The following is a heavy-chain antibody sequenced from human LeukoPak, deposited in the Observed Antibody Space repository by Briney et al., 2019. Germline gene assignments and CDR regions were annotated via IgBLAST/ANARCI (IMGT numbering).Heavy chain of an antibody. CDR3: AQDNTKRPY. J-gene: IGHJ4*02. D-gene: IGHD1-1*01. V-gene: IGHV3-23*01. CDR2: ISGSGDST. CDR1: GFTFSGYA. Sequence: GGSLRLSCAASGFTFSGYAMSWVRQAPRKGLEWVSAISGSGDSTYYADSVKGRFTISRDNSKNTLYLQMNSLRADDTAVYYCAQDNTKRPYWGQGTLVTVSS.